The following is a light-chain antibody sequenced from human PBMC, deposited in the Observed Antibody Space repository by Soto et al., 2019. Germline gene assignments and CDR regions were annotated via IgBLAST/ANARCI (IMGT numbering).Light chain of an antibody. CDR2: GAS. CDR3: QHFGSSRGT. J-gene: IGKJ1*01. Sequence: VMTQAPPTLSVSPGERATLSFRASQTINNNVAWYQLKDGQVPRLVIYGASTRATDIPARFSGSGSGTDFTLTISRLEPEDFAVYYCQHFGSSRGTFGQGTKVDIK. V-gene: IGKV3-20*01. CDR1: QTINNN.